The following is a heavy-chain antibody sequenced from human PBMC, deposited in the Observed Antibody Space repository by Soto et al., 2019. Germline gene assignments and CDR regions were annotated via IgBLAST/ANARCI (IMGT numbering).Heavy chain of an antibody. CDR2: IYYSGST. J-gene: IGHJ4*02. V-gene: IGHV4-61*01. D-gene: IGHD3-22*01. CDR1: GGSVSSGSYY. Sequence: SETLSLTCTVSGGSVSSGSYYWSWIRQPPGKGLEWIGYIYYSGSTNYNPSLKSRVTISVDTSKNQFSLKLSSVTAADTAVYYCARGLWLTRRDYWGQGTLVTVSS. CDR3: ARGLWLTRRDY.